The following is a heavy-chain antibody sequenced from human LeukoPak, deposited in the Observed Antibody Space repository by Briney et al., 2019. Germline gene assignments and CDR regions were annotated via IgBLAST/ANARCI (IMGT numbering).Heavy chain of an antibody. Sequence: PGGSLRLSCAASGFTFSSYAMTWVRQAPGKGLEWVSAISGSGGGTYYADSVKGRFTISRDNSKNTLYLQMNSLRADDTAMYYCARDLVVGDSGSYYALYYFDYWGQGTLVTVSS. J-gene: IGHJ4*02. CDR2: ISGSGGGT. CDR3: ARDLVVGDSGSYYALYYFDY. CDR1: GFTFSSYA. V-gene: IGHV3-23*01. D-gene: IGHD1-26*01.